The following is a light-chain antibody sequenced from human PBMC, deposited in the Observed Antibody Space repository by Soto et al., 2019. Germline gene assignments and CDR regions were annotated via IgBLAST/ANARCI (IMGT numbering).Light chain of an antibody. CDR1: SSDVGDYNY. Sequence: QPVLTQSPSASGSPGQSVTISCTGTSSDVGDYNYVSWYQQHPGKAPKLMIYEVSKRPSGVPDRFSGSKSGNTASLTVSGLQSEDEADYYCSSYADNNNVVFGGGTKVTVL. V-gene: IGLV2-8*01. CDR3: SSYADNNNVV. CDR2: EVS. J-gene: IGLJ2*01.